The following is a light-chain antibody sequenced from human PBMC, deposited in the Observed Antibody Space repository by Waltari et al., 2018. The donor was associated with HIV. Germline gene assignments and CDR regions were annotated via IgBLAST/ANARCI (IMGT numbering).Light chain of an antibody. CDR3: QVWDSTSDQVV. CDR2: YKR. Sequence: SYVLTQPPSVSVAPGKTARITCGGASLGSKSVHWYQQKPGQAPVLVIYYKRARPSGIPERLAGFTSGNSATLTISRVEAGDEADYYCQVWDSTSDQVVFGGGTKLTVL. CDR1: SLGSKS. J-gene: IGLJ2*01. V-gene: IGLV3-21*04.